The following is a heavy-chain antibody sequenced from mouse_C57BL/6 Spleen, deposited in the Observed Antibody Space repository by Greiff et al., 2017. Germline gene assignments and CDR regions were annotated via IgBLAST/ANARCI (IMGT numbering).Heavy chain of an antibody. D-gene: IGHD2-1*01. Sequence: QVQLQQSGPGLVQPSQSLSITCTVSGFSLTRYGVHWVRQSPGKGLEWLGVLWSGGSTDYNAAFISRLSLSKDNSKSQGFYKMNILQADDTATYDCARKGDYGNPFDYWGQGTTLTVSS. CDR1: GFSLTRYG. CDR3: ARKGDYGNPFDY. CDR2: LWSGGST. J-gene: IGHJ2*01. V-gene: IGHV2-2*01.